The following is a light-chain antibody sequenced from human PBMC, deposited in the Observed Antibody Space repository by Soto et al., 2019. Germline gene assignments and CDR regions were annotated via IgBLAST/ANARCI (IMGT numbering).Light chain of an antibody. CDR3: QQYNSYWT. CDR2: KAS. V-gene: IGKV1-5*03. Sequence: DIQMTQSPSTLSASVGDRVTITCRASQSISSWLAWYQQKPGKAPKRLIYKASSLESGVPSRFSGRGSGTDFTLTISTLQPDDFATYYCQQYNSYWTFGQGTKVEIK. CDR1: QSISSW. J-gene: IGKJ1*01.